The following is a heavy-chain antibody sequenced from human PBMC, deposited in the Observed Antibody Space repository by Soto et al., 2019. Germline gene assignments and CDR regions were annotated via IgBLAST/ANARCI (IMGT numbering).Heavy chain of an antibody. V-gene: IGHV3-33*01. CDR1: GFTFSSYG. CDR3: ARGPIFGVVIAQTSWFDP. CDR2: IWYDGSNK. Sequence: GGSLRLSCAASGFTFSSYGMHWVRQAPGKGLEWVAVIWYDGSNKYYADSVKGRFTISRDNSKNTLYLQMNSLRAEDTAVYYCARGPIFGVVIAQTSWFDPWGQGTLVTVSS. D-gene: IGHD3-3*01. J-gene: IGHJ5*02.